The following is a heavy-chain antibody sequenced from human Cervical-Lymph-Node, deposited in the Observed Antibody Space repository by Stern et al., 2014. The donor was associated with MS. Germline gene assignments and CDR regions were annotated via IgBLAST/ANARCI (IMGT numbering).Heavy chain of an antibody. D-gene: IGHD5-18*01. CDR3: VRGGFSYGYGLDA. CDR1: GYTFINYD. CDR2: MNPNNGNT. Sequence: QVQLVESGSEVRKPGASVKVSCQASGYTFINYDIFWVRQATGQGLEWMGWMNPNNGNTGHAHTFQGRVTMTRNTSISTAYMELSSVRSDDTAVYYCVRGGFSYGYGLDAWGQGTAVTVSS. J-gene: IGHJ6*02. V-gene: IGHV1-8*01.